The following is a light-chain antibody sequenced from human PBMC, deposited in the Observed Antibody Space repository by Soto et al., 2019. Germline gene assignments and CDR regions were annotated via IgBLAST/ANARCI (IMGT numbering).Light chain of an antibody. V-gene: IGKV4-1*01. CDR3: HQYYHDLWK. Sequence: DNVMTQSPDSLAVSLGDRFTINCKSSQSVLLRSNSRNYLSWYQQKSGQPPKLLIKWASTRESGVPDRFSGSGSGTDFTLTISSLQAEDVATYYCHQYYHDLWKFGQGTKVDIK. CDR2: WAS. CDR1: QSVLLRSNSRNY. J-gene: IGKJ1*01.